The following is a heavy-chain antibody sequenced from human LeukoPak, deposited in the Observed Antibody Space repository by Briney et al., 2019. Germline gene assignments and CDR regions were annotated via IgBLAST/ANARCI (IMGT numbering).Heavy chain of an antibody. J-gene: IGHJ4*02. V-gene: IGHV3-74*01. D-gene: IGHD4-23*01. CDR2: IDRDGSRI. CDR3: VRGNDYGGPHY. CDR1: GFTVSSSY. Sequence: PGGSLRLSCAASGFTVSSSYVSWVRQAPGKGLVWVSRIDRDGSRINYADSVKGRFTISRDNGKNTLFLQMNSLRAGDAAVYYCVRGNDYGGPHYWGQGTLVTVSS.